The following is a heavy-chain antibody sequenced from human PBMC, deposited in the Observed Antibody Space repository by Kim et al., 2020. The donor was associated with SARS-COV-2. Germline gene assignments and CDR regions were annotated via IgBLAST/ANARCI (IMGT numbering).Heavy chain of an antibody. V-gene: IGHV1-69*13. D-gene: IGHD2-2*01. CDR3: AREVVPAATGGDAFDI. CDR1: GGTFSSYA. CDR2: IIPIFGTA. J-gene: IGHJ3*02. Sequence: SVKVSCKASGGTFSSYAISWVRQAPGQGLEWMGGIIPIFGTANYAQKFQGRVTITADESTSTAYMELSSLRSEDTAVYYCAREVVPAATGGDAFDIWGQGTMVTVSS.